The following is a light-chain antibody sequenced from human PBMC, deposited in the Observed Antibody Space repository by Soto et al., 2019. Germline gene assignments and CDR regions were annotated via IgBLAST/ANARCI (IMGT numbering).Light chain of an antibody. CDR3: LQYDDWHRT. CDR1: QSVSSN. J-gene: IGKJ1*01. V-gene: IGKV3-15*01. CDR2: GAS. Sequence: EIVLTQSPATQSVSPGERATLSCRASQSVSSNLACYQQKPGQAPRLLIYGASTRATGVPARFSGSGSGTDFTLTISSLQSEDFAVYYCLQYDDWHRTFGQGTKVDIK.